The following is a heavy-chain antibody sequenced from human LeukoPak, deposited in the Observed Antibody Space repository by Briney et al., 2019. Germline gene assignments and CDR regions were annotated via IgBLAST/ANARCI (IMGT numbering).Heavy chain of an antibody. CDR3: AKNRVLWFGELLLFDY. J-gene: IGHJ4*02. Sequence: GGSLRLSCTASGFTFGDYAMSWVRQAPGKGLEWVGFIRSKAYGGTTEYAASVKGRFTISRDDSKSIAYLQMNSLKTEDTAVYYCAKNRVLWFGELLLFDYWGQGTLVTVSS. V-gene: IGHV3-49*04. CDR1: GFTFGDYA. D-gene: IGHD3-10*01. CDR2: IRSKAYGGTT.